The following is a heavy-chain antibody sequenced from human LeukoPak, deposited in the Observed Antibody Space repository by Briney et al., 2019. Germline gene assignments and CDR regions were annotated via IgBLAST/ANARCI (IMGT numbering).Heavy chain of an antibody. Sequence: GGSLRLSCAASGFPFSFYAMHWVRQAPGKGLEWVAVISDDGRNKYYVDSVKGRFTISRDNSKNTVLLQMNSLSPDDTALYYCVGSPTYYYMDVWGKGTTVTVSS. D-gene: IGHD3-10*01. CDR1: GFPFSFYA. CDR2: ISDDGRNK. CDR3: VGSPTYYYMDV. V-gene: IGHV3-30*04. J-gene: IGHJ6*03.